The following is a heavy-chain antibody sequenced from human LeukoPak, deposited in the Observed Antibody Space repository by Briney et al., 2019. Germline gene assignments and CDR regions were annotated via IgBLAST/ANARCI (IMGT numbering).Heavy chain of an antibody. CDR1: GYTFTGYY. CDR2: IIPIFGTA. J-gene: IGHJ6*02. D-gene: IGHD3-22*01. Sequence: SVKVSCKASGYTFTGYYMHWVRQAPGQGLEWMGGIIPIFGTANYAQKFQGRVTITADESTSTAYMELSSLRSEDTAVYYCARDRAMIAPMDVWGQGTTVTVSS. V-gene: IGHV1-69*13. CDR3: ARDRAMIAPMDV.